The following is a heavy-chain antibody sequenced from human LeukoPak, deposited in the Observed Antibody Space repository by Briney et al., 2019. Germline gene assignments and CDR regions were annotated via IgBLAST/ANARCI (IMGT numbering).Heavy chain of an antibody. CDR2: ISGSGGST. CDR1: GFTFSSYA. V-gene: IGHV3-23*01. J-gene: IGHJ5*02. Sequence: PGGSLRLSCAASGFTFSSYAMSWVRQAPGKGLEWVSAISGSGGSTYYADSVKGRFTISRDNSKNTLYLQMNSLGAEDTAVYYCAKPYSSSWYNWFDPWGQGTLVTVSS. D-gene: IGHD6-13*01. CDR3: AKPYSSSWYNWFDP.